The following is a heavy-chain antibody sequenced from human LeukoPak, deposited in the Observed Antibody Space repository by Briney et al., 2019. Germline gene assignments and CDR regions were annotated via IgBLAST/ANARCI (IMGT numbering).Heavy chain of an antibody. J-gene: IGHJ3*02. D-gene: IGHD6-13*01. V-gene: IGHV3-9*01. CDR3: AKDIGVAAAAFDAFDI. CDR1: GFTFDDYA. Sequence: GGSLRLSCAASGFTFDDYAMHWVRQAPGTGLEWVSGISWNSGSIGYADSVKGRFTISRDNAKNSLYLQMNSLRAEDTALYYCAKDIGVAAAAFDAFDIWGQGTMVTVSS. CDR2: ISWNSGSI.